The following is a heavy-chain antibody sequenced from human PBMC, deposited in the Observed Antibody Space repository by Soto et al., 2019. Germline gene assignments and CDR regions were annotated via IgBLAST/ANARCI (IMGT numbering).Heavy chain of an antibody. CDR1: GLSLSTSGVG. Sequence: QITLKESVPTLVKPTQTLTLTCTFSGLSLSTSGVGVGWIRQPPGKALEWLALIYWDDNKRYSPSLKTRLTITKDTSKNQVVLTMTNMDPVDTATYYCAHRIVANDWFDPWGQGTRVTVSS. CDR2: IYWDDNK. J-gene: IGHJ5*02. D-gene: IGHD3-22*01. V-gene: IGHV2-5*02. CDR3: AHRIVANDWFDP.